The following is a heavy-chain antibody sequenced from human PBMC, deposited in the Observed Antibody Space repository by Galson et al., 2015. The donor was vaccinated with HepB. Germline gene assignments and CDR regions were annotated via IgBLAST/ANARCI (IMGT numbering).Heavy chain of an antibody. Sequence: SVKVSCKASGYTFTSYGISWVRQAPGQGLEWMGWISGYNGNTKYAQKLQGRVTMTTDTSTSTAYMELRSLRSDDTAVYYCARPQRGDYYGSGSYYSRANGAFDIWGQGAMVTVSS. CDR3: ARPQRGDYYGSGSYYSRANGAFDI. V-gene: IGHV1-18*01. CDR1: GYTFTSYG. D-gene: IGHD3-10*01. CDR2: ISGYNGNT. J-gene: IGHJ3*02.